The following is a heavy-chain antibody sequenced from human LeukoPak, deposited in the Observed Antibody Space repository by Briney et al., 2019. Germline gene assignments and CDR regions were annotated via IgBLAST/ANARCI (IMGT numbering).Heavy chain of an antibody. Sequence: GGSLRLSCAASGFTFSSWAMSWVRRAPGKGLEWVSAVSPSGDTTYYADSVKGRFTISRDNSKNTLYLQMNSLRAEDTAVYYCAKEGCTRCTPFVDYWGQGILVTVSS. D-gene: IGHD2-2*01. CDR3: AKEGCTRCTPFVDY. CDR2: VSPSGDTT. V-gene: IGHV3-23*01. J-gene: IGHJ4*02. CDR1: GFTFSSWA.